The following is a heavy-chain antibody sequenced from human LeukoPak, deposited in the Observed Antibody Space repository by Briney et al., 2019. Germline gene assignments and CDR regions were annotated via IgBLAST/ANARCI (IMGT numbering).Heavy chain of an antibody. CDR3: TRDFDFSSAI. D-gene: IGHD3-3*01. V-gene: IGHV3-74*01. CDR1: GFTFSNYW. J-gene: IGHJ4*02. CDR2: INTDGNIT. Sequence: QTGGSLRLSCAASGFTFSNYWMHWVRQAPGKGPVWVSRINTDGNITTYADSVKGRFSISRDNAKNALYLQMNSLRAEDTAVYYCTRDFDFSSAIWGQGTLVTVSS.